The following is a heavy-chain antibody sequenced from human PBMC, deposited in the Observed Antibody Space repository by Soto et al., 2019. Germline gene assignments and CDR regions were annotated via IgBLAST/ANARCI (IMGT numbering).Heavy chain of an antibody. CDR3: ARGGYYYGSGTPDNWFDP. CDR2: INAGNGNT. Sequence: ASVKVSCKASGYTFTSYAMHWVRQAPGQRLEWMGWINAGNGNTKYSQKFQGRVTITRDTSASTAYMELSSLRSEDTAVYYCARGGYYYGSGTPDNWFDPWGQGTLVTVSS. V-gene: IGHV1-3*01. D-gene: IGHD3-10*01. J-gene: IGHJ5*02. CDR1: GYTFTSYA.